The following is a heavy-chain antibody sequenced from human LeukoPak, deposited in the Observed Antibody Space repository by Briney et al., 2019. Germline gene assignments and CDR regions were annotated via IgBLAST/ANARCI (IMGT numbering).Heavy chain of an antibody. CDR2: INPNSGGT. J-gene: IGHJ1*01. D-gene: IGHD6-13*01. CDR1: GYTFTGYY. Sequence: SVKVSCKASGYTFTGYYMHWVRQAPGQGLEWMGWINPNSGGTNSAQKFQGRVTMTRDTSISTAYMELSRLRSDDTALYYCARIGISARGTNFHHWGQGTLVTVSS. V-gene: IGHV1-2*02. CDR3: ARIGISARGTNFHH.